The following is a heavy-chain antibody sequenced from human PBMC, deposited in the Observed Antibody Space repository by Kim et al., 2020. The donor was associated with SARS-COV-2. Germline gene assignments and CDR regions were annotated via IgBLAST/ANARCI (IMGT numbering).Heavy chain of an antibody. CDR3: AKWVVRGVIRVAFSYDFDI. D-gene: IGHD3-10*01. CDR1: GFTFSSYA. J-gene: IGHJ3*02. V-gene: IGHV3-23*01. CDR2: ISGSGGST. Sequence: GGSLRLSCAASGFTFSSYAMSWVRQAPGKGLEWVSAISGSGGSTYYADSVKGRFTISRDNSKNTLYLQMNSLRAEDTAVYYCAKWVVRGVIRVAFSYDFDIWGQGTMVTVSS.